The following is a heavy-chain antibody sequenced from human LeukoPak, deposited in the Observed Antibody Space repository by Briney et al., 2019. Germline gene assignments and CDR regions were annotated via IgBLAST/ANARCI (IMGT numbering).Heavy chain of an antibody. V-gene: IGHV3-21*01. CDR1: GFTFSSYT. CDR2: TSSSRSYI. Sequence: GGSLRLSCAASGFTFSSYTMSWVRQAPGKGLEWVSSTSSSRSYIYYADSVKGRFTISRDNAKNSLFLQMNSLRAEDTAVFYCARIGSSDAFDIWGQGTVVTVSS. D-gene: IGHD3-10*01. J-gene: IGHJ3*02. CDR3: ARIGSSDAFDI.